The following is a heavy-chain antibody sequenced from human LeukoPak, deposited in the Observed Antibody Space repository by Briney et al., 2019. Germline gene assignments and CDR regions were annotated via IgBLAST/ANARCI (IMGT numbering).Heavy chain of an antibody. D-gene: IGHD5-12*01. CDR3: ASCGYSGYAIDY. CDR2: MFYSGRT. CDR1: GGSITGSSYY. J-gene: IGHJ4*02. V-gene: IGHV4-39*01. Sequence: SETLSLTCTVSGGSITGSSYYWGWTRQPPGKGLEWIGNMFYSGRTYYNPALKSRVIISGDTSKNQFSLKLSSVTAADTAVYYCASCGYSGYAIDYWGQGALVTVSS.